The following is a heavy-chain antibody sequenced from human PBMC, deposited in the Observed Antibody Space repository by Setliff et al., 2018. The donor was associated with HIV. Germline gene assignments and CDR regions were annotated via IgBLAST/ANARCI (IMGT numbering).Heavy chain of an antibody. Sequence: GASVKVSCKASGYTFINYAINWVRQAPGQGLEWMGWVNTHTGSPTYAQAFTGRFVFSVDTSITTAYLEITSLKAEDTAVYYCARALYGDYGGDLNWLDPWGQGTLVTVPS. D-gene: IGHD4-17*01. V-gene: IGHV7-4-1*02. CDR3: ARALYGDYGGDLNWLDP. CDR2: VNTHTGSP. CDR1: GYTFINYA. J-gene: IGHJ5*02.